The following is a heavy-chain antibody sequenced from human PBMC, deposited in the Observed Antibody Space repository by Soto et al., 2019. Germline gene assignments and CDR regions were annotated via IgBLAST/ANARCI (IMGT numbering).Heavy chain of an antibody. CDR2: ISAYNGNT. V-gene: IGHV1-18*01. J-gene: IGHJ4*02. D-gene: IGHD3-10*01. Sequence: GASVKVSCKASGYTFTSYGISWVRQAPGQGLEWMGWISAYNGNTNYAQKLQGRVTITRDTSASTAYMELSSLRSEDTAVYYCARVAEYDYYGSGSYYNMWGQGTLVTVSS. CDR3: ARVAEYDYYGSGSYYNM. CDR1: GYTFTSYG.